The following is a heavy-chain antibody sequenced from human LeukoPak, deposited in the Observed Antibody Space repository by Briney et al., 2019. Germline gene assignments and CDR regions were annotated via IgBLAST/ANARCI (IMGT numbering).Heavy chain of an antibody. V-gene: IGHV4-59*01. CDR1: GGSISSYY. CDR3: ARAAEDYFDGSGYAYFDY. J-gene: IGHJ4*02. D-gene: IGHD3-22*01. CDR2: IYYTGST. Sequence: SETLSLTCTVSGGSISSYYWSWIRQPPGKGLEWIGYIYYTGSTSYNPSLKSRVTMSVDTSKNQFSLRLSSVTAADTAVYYCARAAEDYFDGSGYAYFDYWGQGTLVTVSS.